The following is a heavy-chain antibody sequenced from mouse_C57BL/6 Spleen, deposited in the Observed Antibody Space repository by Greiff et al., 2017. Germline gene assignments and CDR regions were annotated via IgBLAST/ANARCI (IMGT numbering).Heavy chain of an antibody. D-gene: IGHD2-12*01. Sequence: QVQLKQPGAELVKPGASVKLSCKASGYTFTSYWMHWVKQRPGRGLEWIGRIDPNSGGTKYNEKFKSKATLTVDKPSSTAYMQLSSLTSEDSAVYYCARFTHDRDYYAMDYWGQGTSVTVSS. V-gene: IGHV1-72*01. CDR3: ARFTHDRDYYAMDY. J-gene: IGHJ4*01. CDR1: GYTFTSYW. CDR2: IDPNSGGT.